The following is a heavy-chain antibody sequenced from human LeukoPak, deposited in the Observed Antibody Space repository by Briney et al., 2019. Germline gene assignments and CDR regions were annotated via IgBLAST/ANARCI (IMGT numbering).Heavy chain of an antibody. CDR2: ISYDGNNK. V-gene: IGHV3-30*18. CDR3: VKDRSSGWYGGHDY. Sequence: PGGSLRLSCAASGXSFGDFYMTWIRQAPGKGLEWVAVISYDGNNKFYADSVKGRFTISRDSSKSTLYLQMNSLRPEDTAVYYCVKDRSSGWYGGHDYWGQGTLVTVSS. D-gene: IGHD6-19*01. CDR1: GXSFGDFY. J-gene: IGHJ4*02.